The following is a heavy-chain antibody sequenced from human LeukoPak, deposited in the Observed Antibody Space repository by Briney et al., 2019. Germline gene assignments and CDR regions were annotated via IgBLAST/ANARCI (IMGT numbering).Heavy chain of an antibody. D-gene: IGHD3-10*01. CDR1: GFTVSSNY. V-gene: IGHV3-53*01. Sequence: GGSLRLSCAASGFTVSSNYMSWVRQAPGKGLEWVSVIYSGGSTYYADSVKGRFTISRDNSKNTLYLQMNSLRAEDTAVYYCARADGSGSYPSYFDYWGQGTLVTVSS. CDR2: IYSGGST. J-gene: IGHJ4*02. CDR3: ARADGSGSYPSYFDY.